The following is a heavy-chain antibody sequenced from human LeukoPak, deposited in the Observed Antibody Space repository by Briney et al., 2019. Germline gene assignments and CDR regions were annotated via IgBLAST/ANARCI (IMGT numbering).Heavy chain of an antibody. D-gene: IGHD5-18*01. CDR1: GFTVSSHY. CDR2: IYSGGST. CDR3: ARGYSYGRFDY. J-gene: IGHJ4*01. Sequence: PGGSLRLSCAASGFTVSSHYMSWVRQAPGKGLEWVSDIYSGGSTYYSDPVMARLTISRDNSKNTLYLQMTSLRADDRAVYYCARGYSYGRFDYWGHGTLVTVSS. V-gene: IGHV3-66*01.